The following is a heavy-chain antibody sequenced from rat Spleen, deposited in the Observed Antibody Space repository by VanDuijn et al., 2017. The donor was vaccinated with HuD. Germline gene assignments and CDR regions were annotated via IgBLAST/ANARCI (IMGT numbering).Heavy chain of an antibody. J-gene: IGHJ3*01. V-gene: IGHV5-35*01. CDR3: TGSNPNWFAY. CDR1: GFTFSSNW. CDR2: INPGGTNI. D-gene: IGHD3-4*01. Sequence: EVQLVESGGGLVQPGSPLKLSCAASGFTFSSNWLHWIRQAPGEGLEWVASINPGGTNIYYSDTVKGRFVISKDEAENTGYLQRNNLRSEDTAMYYCTGSNPNWFAYWGQGTLVTVSS.